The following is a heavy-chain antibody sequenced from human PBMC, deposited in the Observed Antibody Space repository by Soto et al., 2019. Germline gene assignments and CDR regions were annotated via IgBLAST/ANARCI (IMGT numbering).Heavy chain of an antibody. Sequence: GGSLRLSCAASGFTFDDYAMHWVRQAPGKGLEWVSGISWNSGSIGYADSVKGRFTISRDNAKNSLYLQMNSLRAEDTALYYCAKRDSSGHFDYWGQGTLVTVSS. D-gene: IGHD3-22*01. CDR2: ISWNSGSI. J-gene: IGHJ4*02. CDR1: GFTFDDYA. V-gene: IGHV3-9*01. CDR3: AKRDSSGHFDY.